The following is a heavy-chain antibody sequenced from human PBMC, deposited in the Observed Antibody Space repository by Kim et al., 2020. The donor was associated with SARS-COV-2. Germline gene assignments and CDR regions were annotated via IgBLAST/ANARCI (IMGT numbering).Heavy chain of an antibody. D-gene: IGHD1-1*01. CDR2: IIPIFGTA. CDR1: GGTFSSYA. J-gene: IGHJ4*02. V-gene: IGHV1-69*13. CDR3: ARDLQPQGRQGFDY. Sequence: SVKVSCKASGGTFSSYAISWVRQAPGQGLEWMGGIIPIFGTANYAQKFQGRVTITADESTSTAYMELSSLRSEDTAVYYCARDLQPQGRQGFDYWGQGTLVTVSS.